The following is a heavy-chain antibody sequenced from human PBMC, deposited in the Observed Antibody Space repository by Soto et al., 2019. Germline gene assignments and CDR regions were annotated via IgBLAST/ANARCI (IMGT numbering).Heavy chain of an antibody. CDR2: IDWDDDK. Sequence: SGPTLVNPTQTLTLTCTFSGFSLSTSGMCVSWIRQPPGKALEWLARIDWDDDKYYSTSLKTRLTIFKDTSKNQVVLTMTNMDPVDTAVYYCTTGPNLDDYWGQGTLVTVSS. CDR3: TTGPNLDDY. V-gene: IGHV2-70*11. CDR1: GFSLSTSGMC. J-gene: IGHJ4*02.